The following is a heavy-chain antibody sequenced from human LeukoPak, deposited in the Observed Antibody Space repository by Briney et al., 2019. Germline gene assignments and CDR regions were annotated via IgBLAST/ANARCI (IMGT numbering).Heavy chain of an antibody. Sequence: GESLKISCKGSGYSFTSYWIGWVRQMPARGLKWMRIIHPGDSDTKYSPSFQGQVTISAHKSISTAYLQWSSLKASDTAVYYCAVGGLRDFHYWGQGTLVSVYS. D-gene: IGHD4-23*01. CDR2: IHPGDSDT. CDR1: GYSFTSYW. V-gene: IGHV5-51*01. J-gene: IGHJ4*02. CDR3: AVGGLRDFHY.